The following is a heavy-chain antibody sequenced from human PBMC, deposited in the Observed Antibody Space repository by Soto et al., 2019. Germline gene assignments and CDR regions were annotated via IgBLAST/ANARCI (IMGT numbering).Heavy chain of an antibody. CDR2: IYSGGST. D-gene: IGHD3-3*01. CDR3: ASTSTYYDFWSGYSPKYYYYGMDV. V-gene: IGHV3-53*04. J-gene: IGHJ6*01. Sequence: EVQLVESGGGLVQPGGSLRLSCAASGFTVSSNYMSWVRQAPGKGLEWVSVIYSGGSTYYAASVKGRFTISRHNSKNTMLRQMNNLRAEDTDVYYCASTSTYYDFWSGYSPKYYYYGMDVWGQGTTVTVSS. CDR1: GFTVSSNY.